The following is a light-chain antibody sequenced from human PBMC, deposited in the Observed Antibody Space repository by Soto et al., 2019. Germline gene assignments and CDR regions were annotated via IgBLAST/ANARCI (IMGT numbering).Light chain of an antibody. J-gene: IGLJ1*01. V-gene: IGLV2-14*01. Sequence: ALTQPASVSGFPGQSITITCTGTSSDIYAYNYVSWYQQHPGKAPKVVISGVNIRPSGVSSRFSGSKSGNTASLTISGLQAEDEAEYFCGSYAGSDTFVFGTGTKVTVL. CDR2: GVN. CDR3: GSYAGSDTFV. CDR1: SSDIYAYNY.